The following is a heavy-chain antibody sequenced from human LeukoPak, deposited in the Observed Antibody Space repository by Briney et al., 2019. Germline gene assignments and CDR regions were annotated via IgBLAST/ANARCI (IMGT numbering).Heavy chain of an antibody. D-gene: IGHD6-13*01. CDR2: ISGSGGST. J-gene: IGHJ3*02. CDR3: AKDRGQLDAFDI. V-gene: IGHV3-23*01. Sequence: GGSLRLSCAASGFTFSYYNMNWVRQAPGKGLEWVSGISGSGGSTYYADSVKGRFTISRDNSKNTLYLQMNSLRAEDTAVYYCAKDRGQLDAFDIWGQGTMVTVSS. CDR1: GFTFSYYN.